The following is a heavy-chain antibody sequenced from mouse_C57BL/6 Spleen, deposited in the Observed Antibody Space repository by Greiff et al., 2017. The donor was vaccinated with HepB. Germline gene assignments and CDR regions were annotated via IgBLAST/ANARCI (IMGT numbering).Heavy chain of an antibody. J-gene: IGHJ3*01. V-gene: IGHV3-1*01. Sequence: DVKLQESGPGMVKPSQSLSLTCTVTGYSITSGYDWHWIRHFPGNKLEWMGYISYSGSTNYNPSLKSRISITHDTSKNHFFLKLNSVTTEDTATYYCARGRPAWFAYWGQGTLVTVSA. CDR1: GYSITSGYD. CDR2: ISYSGST. CDR3: ARGRPAWFAY.